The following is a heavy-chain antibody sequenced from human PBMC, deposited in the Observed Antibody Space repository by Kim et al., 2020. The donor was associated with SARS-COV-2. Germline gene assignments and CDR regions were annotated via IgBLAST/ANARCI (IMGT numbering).Heavy chain of an antibody. V-gene: IGHV3-48*04. D-gene: IGHD3-9*01. Sequence: GGSLRLSCAASGFTFSSYSMNWVRQAPGKGLEWVSYISSSSSTIYYADSVKGRFTISRDNAKNSLYLQMNSLRAEDTAVYYCARDWGSYDILTGYYSFYGMDVWGQGTTVTVS. J-gene: IGHJ6*02. CDR2: ISSSSSTI. CDR3: ARDWGSYDILTGYYSFYGMDV. CDR1: GFTFSSYS.